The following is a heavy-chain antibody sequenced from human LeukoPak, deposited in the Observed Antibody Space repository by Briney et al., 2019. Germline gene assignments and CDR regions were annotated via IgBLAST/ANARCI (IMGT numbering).Heavy chain of an antibody. J-gene: IGHJ4*02. Sequence: SQTLSLTCTVSGGSISSGDYYWSWIRQPPGKGLEWIGYIYYSGSTYYDPSLKSRVTISVDTSKNQFSLKLSSVTAADTAVYYCARAPTDSGSLDYWGQGTLVTVSS. CDR2: IYYSGST. CDR1: GGSISSGDYY. V-gene: IGHV4-30-4*01. CDR3: ARAPTDSGSLDY. D-gene: IGHD5-12*01.